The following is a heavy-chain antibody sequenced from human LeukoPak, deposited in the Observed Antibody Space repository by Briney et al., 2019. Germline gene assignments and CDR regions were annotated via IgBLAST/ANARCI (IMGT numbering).Heavy chain of an antibody. CDR2: ISGSGGST. CDR3: AKDMVRGVIIMGENWFDP. Sequence: GGSLRLSCAASGFTFSSYAMSWVRQAPGKGLEWVSAISGSGGSTYYADSVKGRFTISRDNSKNTLYLQMNSLRAEDTAVYYCAKDMVRGVIIMGENWFDPWGQGTLVTVSS. J-gene: IGHJ5*02. V-gene: IGHV3-23*01. D-gene: IGHD3-10*01. CDR1: GFTFSSYA.